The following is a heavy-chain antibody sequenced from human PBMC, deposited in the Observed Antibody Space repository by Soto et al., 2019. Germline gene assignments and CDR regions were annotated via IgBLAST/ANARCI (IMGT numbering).Heavy chain of an antibody. CDR3: ARGFGVGYYGGPDY. J-gene: IGHJ4*02. CDR1: GFTFSNYW. D-gene: IGHD3-3*01. CDR2: ISRDGSEK. Sequence: EVQLVESGGGLVQAGGSLRLSCAASGFTFSNYWVNWVRQAPGKGLEWVAYISRDGSEKSYVDSVKGRFTISRDNAKNSLFLQMDSLRVEDTAVYYCARGFGVGYYGGPDYWGQGTLVTVSS. V-gene: IGHV3-7*01.